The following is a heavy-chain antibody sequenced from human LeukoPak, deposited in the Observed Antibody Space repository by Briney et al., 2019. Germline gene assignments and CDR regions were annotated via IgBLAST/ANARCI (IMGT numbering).Heavy chain of an antibody. CDR3: ARGPLRYYYGSGRHRVRTSLFDY. J-gene: IGHJ4*02. Sequence: ASVKVSCKASGYTFTSYGINWVRQATGQGLEWMGWMNPNSGNTGYAQKFQGRVTITRNTSISTAYMELSSLRSEDTAVYYCARGPLRYYYGSGRHRVRTSLFDYWGQGTLVTVSS. D-gene: IGHD3-10*01. CDR2: MNPNSGNT. CDR1: GYTFTSYG. V-gene: IGHV1-8*03.